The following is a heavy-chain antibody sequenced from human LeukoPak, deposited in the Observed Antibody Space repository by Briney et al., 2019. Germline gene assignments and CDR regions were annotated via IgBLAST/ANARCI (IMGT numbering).Heavy chain of an antibody. CDR1: GYTFTGYY. Sequence: ASVKVSCKASGYTFTGYYMHWVRQAPGQGLEWMGWINPNSGGTNYAQKFQGRFTMTRDTSISTGYMELSRLRSDDTAVYYCARGRRIVVPAASQVDPWGQGTLVTVSS. J-gene: IGHJ5*02. CDR2: INPNSGGT. V-gene: IGHV1-2*02. D-gene: IGHD2-2*01. CDR3: ARGRRIVVPAASQVDP.